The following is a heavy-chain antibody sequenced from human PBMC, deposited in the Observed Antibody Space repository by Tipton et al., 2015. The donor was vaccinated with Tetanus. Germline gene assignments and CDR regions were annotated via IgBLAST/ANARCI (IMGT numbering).Heavy chain of an antibody. J-gene: IGHJ4*02. CDR2: IYSGGST. CDR1: GFTVSNNY. V-gene: IGHV3-53*01. D-gene: IGHD6-13*01. Sequence: SLRLSCAASGFTVSNNYMYWVRRAPGKGLEWVSVIYSGGSTYYADSVKGQFTISRDNSKNTLSLQMNSLRADDTAVYYCAKGGGHSGSWSDYLDSWGQGTLVTVSS. CDR3: AKGGGHSGSWSDYLDS.